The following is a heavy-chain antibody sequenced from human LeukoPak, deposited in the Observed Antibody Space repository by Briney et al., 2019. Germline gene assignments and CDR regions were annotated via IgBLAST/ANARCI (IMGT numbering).Heavy chain of an antibody. J-gene: IGHJ5*02. Sequence: SETLSLTCTVSGGSISSYYWSWIRQPAGKGLEWIGRIYTSGSTNCNPSLKSRVTMSVDTSKNQFSLKLSSVTAADTAVYYCARSGRRCASCYSWFDPWGQRTLVTVSS. CDR3: ARSGRRCASCYSWFDP. V-gene: IGHV4-4*07. D-gene: IGHD2-2*02. CDR2: IYTSGST. CDR1: GGSISSYY.